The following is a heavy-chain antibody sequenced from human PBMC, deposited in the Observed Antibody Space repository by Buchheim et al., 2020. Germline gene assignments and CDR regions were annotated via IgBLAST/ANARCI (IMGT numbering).Heavy chain of an antibody. D-gene: IGHD5-18*01. V-gene: IGHV3-48*01. CDR2: ISSSSTI. CDR3: ARDWGTAMVKDY. Sequence: EVQLVESGGGLVQPGGSLRLSCAASGFTFSSYSMNWVRQAPGKGLEWVSYISSSSTIYYADSVKGRFTISRDNAKNSLYLQMNSLRAEDTAVYYCARDWGTAMVKDYWGQGTL. CDR1: GFTFSSYS. J-gene: IGHJ4*02.